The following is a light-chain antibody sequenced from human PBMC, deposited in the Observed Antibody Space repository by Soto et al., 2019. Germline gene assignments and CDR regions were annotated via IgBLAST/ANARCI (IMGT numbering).Light chain of an antibody. Sequence: EIVLTQSPDTLSLSPGERATLSCRASQSVSSYFAWYQQKPGQAPRLLIYDASHRATGIPARFSGSGSGTDFTLTISSLEAVYFAIYYCQQRAIWPVTFGQGTSWISN. CDR3: QQRAIWPVT. J-gene: IGKJ1*01. V-gene: IGKV3-11*01. CDR1: QSVSSY. CDR2: DAS.